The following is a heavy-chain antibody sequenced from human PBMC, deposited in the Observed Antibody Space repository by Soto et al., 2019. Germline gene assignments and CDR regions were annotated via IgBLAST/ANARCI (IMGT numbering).Heavy chain of an antibody. CDR3: ARENYGDYASNHHDAFDI. V-gene: IGHV1-18*01. CDR1: GYTFTSYG. Sequence: ASVKVSCKASGYTFTSYGISWVRQAPGQGLEWMGWISAYNGNTNYAQKLQGRVTMTTDTSTSTAYMELRSLRSDDTAVYYCARENYGDYASNHHDAFDIWCQGTIVTVSS. J-gene: IGHJ3*02. CDR2: ISAYNGNT. D-gene: IGHD4-17*01.